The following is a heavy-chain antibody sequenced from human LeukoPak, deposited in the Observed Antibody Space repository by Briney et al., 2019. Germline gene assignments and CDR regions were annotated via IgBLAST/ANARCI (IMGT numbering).Heavy chain of an antibody. CDR3: ERFHISTGSFDF. D-gene: IGHD3-9*01. J-gene: IGHJ4*02. V-gene: IGHV4-61*01. CDR2: MFYRGSS. Sequence: PSETLSLTCTVSVAPLSSGSYSWNSSRQPPGKGMEWIEYMFYRGSSNYNPSLKSRVTISVDSSKNQFSLSLSSVTPADTAVYYCERFHISTGSFDFWGQGTLVTVSS. CDR1: VAPLSSGSYS.